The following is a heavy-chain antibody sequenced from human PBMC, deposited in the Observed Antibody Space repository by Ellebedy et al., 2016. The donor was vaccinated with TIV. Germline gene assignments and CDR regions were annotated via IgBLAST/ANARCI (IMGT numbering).Heavy chain of an antibody. CDR1: GFTFGDYA. CDR2: IRSKAYGGTT. Sequence: GGSLRLXXTASGFTFGDYAMSWFRQAPGKGLEWVGFIRSKAYGGTTEYAASVKGRFTISRDDSKSIAYLQMNSLKTEDTAVYYCTRVVDYDFWSGYYLGYMDVWGKGTTVTVSS. J-gene: IGHJ6*03. V-gene: IGHV3-49*03. D-gene: IGHD3-3*01. CDR3: TRVVDYDFWSGYYLGYMDV.